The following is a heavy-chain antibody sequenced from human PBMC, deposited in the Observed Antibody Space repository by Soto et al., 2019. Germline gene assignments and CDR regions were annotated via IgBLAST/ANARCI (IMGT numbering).Heavy chain of an antibody. J-gene: IGHJ4*02. Sequence: GESLKISCNGSGYSFVSYWIGWVRQMPGKGLEWMGIIYPGDSDTRYSPSFQGQVTISADKSITTVYLQWSSLKASDTDMYYCPRTDGYEIEYWGQGTLVTVSS. CDR3: PRTDGYEIEY. CDR1: GYSFVSYW. D-gene: IGHD5-12*01. CDR2: IYPGDSDT. V-gene: IGHV5-51*01.